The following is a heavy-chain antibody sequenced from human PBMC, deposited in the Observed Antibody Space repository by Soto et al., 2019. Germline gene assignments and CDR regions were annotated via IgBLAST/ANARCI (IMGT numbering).Heavy chain of an antibody. CDR3: ARDSPRSYYDSAGAFDI. J-gene: IGHJ3*02. CDR1: GFTFSSYG. V-gene: IGHV3-33*01. CDR2: IWYDGSNK. Sequence: QVQLVESGGGVVQPGRSLRLSCAASGFTFSSYGMHWVRQAPGKGLEWVAVIWYDGSNKYYADSVKGRFTISRDNSKNTLYLQMNSLRAEDTAVYYCARDSPRSYYDSAGAFDIWGQGTMVTVSS. D-gene: IGHD3-22*01.